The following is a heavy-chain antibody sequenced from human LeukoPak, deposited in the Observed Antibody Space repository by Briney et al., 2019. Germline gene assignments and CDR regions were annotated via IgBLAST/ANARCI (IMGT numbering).Heavy chain of an antibody. D-gene: IGHD6-19*01. CDR3: ARDLLEYSSGWYSIFDY. V-gene: IGHV3-30-3*01. Sequence: GGSLRLSCAASGFTFSSYAMSWVRQAPGKGLEWVAVISYDGSNKYYADSVKGRFTISRDNSKNTLYLQMNSLRAEDTAVYYCARDLLEYSSGWYSIFDYWGQGTLVTVSS. CDR1: GFTFSSYA. CDR2: ISYDGSNK. J-gene: IGHJ4*02.